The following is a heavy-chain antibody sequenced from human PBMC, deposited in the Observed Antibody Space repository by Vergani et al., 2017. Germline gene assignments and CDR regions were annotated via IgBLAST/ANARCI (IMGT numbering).Heavy chain of an antibody. CDR3: ARGAELEPFDY. CDR2: ISYDGSNK. Sequence: QVQLVESGGGVVQPGRSLRLSCAASGFTFSSYAMHWVRQAPGKGLEWVAVISYDGSNKYYSDSGKGRFTISRDNSKNTLYLQMNSLRAEDTAVYYCARGAELEPFDYWGQGTLVTVSS. J-gene: IGHJ4*02. V-gene: IGHV3-30-3*01. CDR1: GFTFSSYA. D-gene: IGHD1-1*01.